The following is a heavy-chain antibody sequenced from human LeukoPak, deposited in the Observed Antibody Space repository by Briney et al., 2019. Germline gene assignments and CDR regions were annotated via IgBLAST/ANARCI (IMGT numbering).Heavy chain of an antibody. V-gene: IGHV4-34*01. CDR1: GGSFSGYY. Sequence: SETLSLTCAVYGGSFSGYYWSWIRQPPEKGLEWIGEINHSGSTNYNPSLKSRVTISVDTSKNQFSLKLSSVTAADTAVYYCARVSRFLEWLFSPCAFDIWGQGTMVTVSS. J-gene: IGHJ3*02. CDR2: INHSGST. D-gene: IGHD3-3*01. CDR3: ARVSRFLEWLFSPCAFDI.